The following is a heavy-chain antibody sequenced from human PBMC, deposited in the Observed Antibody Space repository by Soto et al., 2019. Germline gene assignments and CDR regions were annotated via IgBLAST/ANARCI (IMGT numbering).Heavy chain of an antibody. CDR2: ISHSGSR. CDR3: ARGLAYDRPITVTEPFDS. J-gene: IGHJ4*02. D-gene: IGHD6-19*01. Sequence: QVQLQQWGAGLLKASETLSLTCVVSGGSFSGYFWTWIRQSPGRGLEWIGEISHSGSRNYNPAFQSRVIISVDSSKNPGSLKLSSVTAADSATYFCARGLAYDRPITVTEPFDSWGQGTLVTVSS. V-gene: IGHV4-34*02. CDR1: GGSFSGYF.